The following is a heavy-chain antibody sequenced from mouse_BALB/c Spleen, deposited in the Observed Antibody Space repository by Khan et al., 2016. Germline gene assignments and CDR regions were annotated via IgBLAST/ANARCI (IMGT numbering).Heavy chain of an antibody. D-gene: IGHD1-3*01. CDR3: ARQDNFVFDY. CDR1: GFTFSDYY. CDR2: ISYGGDIT. V-gene: IGHV5-12*02. Sequence: EVQLVESGGGLVQPGGSLKLSCATSGFTFSDYYMYWVRQTPEKRLEWVAYISYGGDITYYPDTVKGRFTISRDNAKNTLYLQMSRLKSEDTAMYYCARQDNFVFDYWGQGTTLTVSS. J-gene: IGHJ2*01.